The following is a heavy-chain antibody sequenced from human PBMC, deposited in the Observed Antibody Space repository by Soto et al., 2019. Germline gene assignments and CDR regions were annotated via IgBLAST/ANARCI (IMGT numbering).Heavy chain of an antibody. D-gene: IGHD1-26*01. V-gene: IGHV4-30-4*01. Sequence: QVQLQESGPGLVKPSQTLSLTCTVSGGSISSGDYYWSWIRQPPGKGLAWIGYIYYSGSTYYNPSLKSRVTISVDTSKNQFSLKLSSVTAADTAVYYCATPTSTEDYYYGMDVWGQGTTVTVSS. J-gene: IGHJ6*02. CDR1: GGSISSGDYY. CDR2: IYYSGST. CDR3: ATPTSTEDYYYGMDV.